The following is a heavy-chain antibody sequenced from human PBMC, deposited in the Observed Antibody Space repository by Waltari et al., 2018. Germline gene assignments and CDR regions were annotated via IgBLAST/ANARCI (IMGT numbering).Heavy chain of an antibody. V-gene: IGHV4-34*01. CDR2: INHFGNT. CDR1: GGSFSGYY. J-gene: IGHJ4*02. Sequence: QVQLQQWGAGQLKPSETLSLTCGVHGGSFSGYYWTWIRQPPGKGLEWIGEINHFGNTDYNPSLKSRVTISEDTSKNQFSLELTSVTAADTAVYYCGRGQFYGDYRIDYWGQGTLVTVSS. D-gene: IGHD4-17*01. CDR3: GRGQFYGDYRIDY.